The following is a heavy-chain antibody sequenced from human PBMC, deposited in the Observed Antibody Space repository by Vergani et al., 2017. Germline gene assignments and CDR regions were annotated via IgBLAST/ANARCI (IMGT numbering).Heavy chain of an antibody. CDR1: GASIRSSNYY. CDR2: IYYSGRT. D-gene: IGHD6-19*01. CDR3: ARHSTVEWLVKLGWIDP. Sequence: QLQLQESGPGLVKPSATLSLTCSVSGASIRSSNYYWGWIRQPPGKGLEWIGSIYYSGRTYYNPSLKSRVTISVDTSKNQFSLKLSSGTAADTAVYFCARHSTVEWLVKLGWIDPWGQGSLVTVSS. V-gene: IGHV4-39*01. J-gene: IGHJ5*02.